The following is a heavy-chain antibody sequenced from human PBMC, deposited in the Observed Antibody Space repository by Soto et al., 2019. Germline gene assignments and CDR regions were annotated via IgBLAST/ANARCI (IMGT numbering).Heavy chain of an antibody. Sequence: AGGSLRLSCSASGSTFSSYDMHWVRQGPGKGLEWVSAIGTAGDTNYAGSVKGRFTISRENAKNSLYLQMNSLRAGDTAIYFCARAIGPTLFDYWGQGALVTVSS. V-gene: IGHV3-13*04. CDR3: ARAIGPTLFDY. CDR2: IGTAGDT. D-gene: IGHD3-22*01. CDR1: GSTFSSYD. J-gene: IGHJ4*02.